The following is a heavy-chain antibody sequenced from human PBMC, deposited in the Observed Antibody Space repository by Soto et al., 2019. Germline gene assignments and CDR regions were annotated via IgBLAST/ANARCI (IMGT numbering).Heavy chain of an antibody. J-gene: IGHJ1*01. CDR3: AKSSGAGYEYFQH. CDR1: GLTLSSYG. V-gene: IGHV3-30*18. Sequence: QVQLVESGGGVVQPGRSLRLSCAASGLTLSSYGMNWVRRAPGKGLEGVAVISYDGSNKYYADSVKGRFTISRDNSKNTLYLQMNSLRAEDTAVYYCAKSSGAGYEYFQHWGQGTLVTVSS. CDR2: ISYDGSNK. D-gene: IGHD2-2*03.